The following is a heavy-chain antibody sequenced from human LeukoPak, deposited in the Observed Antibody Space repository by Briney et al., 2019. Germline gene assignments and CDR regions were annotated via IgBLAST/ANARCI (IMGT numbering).Heavy chain of an antibody. J-gene: IGHJ4*02. Sequence: SQTLSLTCAISGDSFSNNIAAWHWLRQSPSRGLEWLGRTYYRSKLYNDYAGSVKSRITINPDTSKTQFSLKLSSVTAADTAVYYCARATDDGYNFDYWGQGTLVTVSS. CDR3: ARATDDGYNFDY. CDR2: TYYRSKLYN. CDR1: GDSFSNNIAA. V-gene: IGHV6-1*01. D-gene: IGHD5-24*01.